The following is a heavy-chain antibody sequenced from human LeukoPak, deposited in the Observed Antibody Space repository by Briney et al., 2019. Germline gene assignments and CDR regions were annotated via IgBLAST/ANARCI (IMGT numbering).Heavy chain of an antibody. D-gene: IGHD3-10*01. CDR3: ASGLRYYGSGSFFDY. V-gene: IGHV1-18*01. CDR2: ISAYNGNT. J-gene: IGHJ4*02. CDR1: GYTLTSYG. Sequence: ASVKVSCKASGYTLTSYGIRWVRRAPGQGLEWVGWISAYNGNTHYAQKLPGRVTMTTDPSTSTAYLELRSLRSDDTAVYYCASGLRYYGSGSFFDYWGQGTLVTVSS.